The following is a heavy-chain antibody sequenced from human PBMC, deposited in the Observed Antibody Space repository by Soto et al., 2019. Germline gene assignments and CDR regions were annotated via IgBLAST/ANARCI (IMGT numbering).Heavy chain of an antibody. CDR2: ISAYNGNT. Sequence: ASVKVSCKASGYTFTSYCISWVRQAPGQGLEWMGWISAYNGNTNYAQKLQGRVTMTTDTSTSTAYMELRSLRSDDTAVYYCARRGYYDILTGLSRYYYYGMDVWGQGTTVTVSS. CDR3: ARRGYYDILTGLSRYYYYGMDV. J-gene: IGHJ6*02. V-gene: IGHV1-18*01. CDR1: GYTFTSYC. D-gene: IGHD3-9*01.